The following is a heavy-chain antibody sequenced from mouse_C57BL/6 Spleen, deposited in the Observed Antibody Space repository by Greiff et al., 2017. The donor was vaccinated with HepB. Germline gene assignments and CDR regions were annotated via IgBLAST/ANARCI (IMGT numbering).Heavy chain of an antibody. V-gene: IGHV1-82*01. J-gene: IGHJ4*01. Sequence: QVQLQQSGPELVKPGASVKISCKASGYAFSSSWMNWVKQRPGKGLEWIGRIYPGDGDTNYNGKFKGKATLTADKSSSTAYMQLSSLTSEDSAVYFCARPGNYGNAMDYWGQGTSVTVSS. CDR1: GYAFSSSW. CDR2: IYPGDGDT. CDR3: ARPGNYGNAMDY. D-gene: IGHD2-1*01.